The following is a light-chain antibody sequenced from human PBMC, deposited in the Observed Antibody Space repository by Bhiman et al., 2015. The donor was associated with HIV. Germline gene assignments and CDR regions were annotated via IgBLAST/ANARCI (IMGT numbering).Light chain of an antibody. V-gene: IGLV2-14*03. Sequence: QSALTQPASVSGSPGQSITISCTGTSSDVGGYNYVSWYQQHPGKAPKLMIYDVNKRPSGVSYRFSGSKSGNTASLTLSGLQAEDDADYYCSSYTNTNTPVVFGGGTKLTVL. J-gene: IGLJ2*01. CDR2: DVN. CDR3: SSYTNTNTPVV. CDR1: SSDVGGYNY.